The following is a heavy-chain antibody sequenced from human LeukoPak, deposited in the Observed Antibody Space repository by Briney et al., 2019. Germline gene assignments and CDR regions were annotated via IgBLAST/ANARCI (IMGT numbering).Heavy chain of an antibody. CDR2: INPNSGGT. CDR3: ARDLRSSSAYLDY. V-gene: IGHV1-2*02. Sequence: ASVKVSCKASGYTFTGYCMHWVRQAPGQGLEWMGWINPNSGGTNYAQKFQGRVTMTRDTSISTAYMELSRLRSDDTAVYYCARDLRSSSAYLDYWGQGTLVTVSS. D-gene: IGHD6-6*01. CDR1: GYTFTGYC. J-gene: IGHJ4*02.